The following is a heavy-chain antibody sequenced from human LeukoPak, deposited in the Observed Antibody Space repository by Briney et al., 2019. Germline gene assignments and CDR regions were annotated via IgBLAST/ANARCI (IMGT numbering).Heavy chain of an antibody. V-gene: IGHV4-38-2*01. J-gene: IGHJ4*02. CDR3: ARGEYSSSYSPLNY. D-gene: IGHD6-6*01. CDR2: IYHSGST. CDR1: GYSITSGYY. Sequence: PSETLSLTCAVSGYSITSGYYWAWIRQPPGKGLEWIGNIYHSGSTYYNASLKSRVTISVDTSKNQFSLKLSSVTAADTAVYYCARGEYSSSYSPLNYWGQGTLVTVSS.